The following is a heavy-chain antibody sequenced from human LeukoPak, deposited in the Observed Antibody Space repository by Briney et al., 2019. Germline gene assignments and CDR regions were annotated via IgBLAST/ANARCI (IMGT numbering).Heavy chain of an antibody. CDR2: IKEDGSER. J-gene: IGHJ6*02. D-gene: IGHD3-22*01. CDR1: AFIFSGHW. V-gene: IGHV3-7*03. Sequence: GGSLRLSCEGSAFIFSGHWMNWVRQTPGKGLEWVASIKEDGSERQYVDSVKGRFSISRDNTKGSLFLQLNSLRAEDTAVYYCAKDSRESSGHFPYYYYYHYGLDVWGQGTTVTVSS. CDR3: AKDSRESSGHFPYYYYYHYGLDV.